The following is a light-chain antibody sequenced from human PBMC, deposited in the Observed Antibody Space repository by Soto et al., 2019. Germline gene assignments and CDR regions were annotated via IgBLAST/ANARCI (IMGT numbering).Light chain of an antibody. V-gene: IGKV3-11*01. J-gene: IGKJ1*01. CDR2: DAS. Sequence: LTQSPSTLSLSHGVGAALSCWGSQTVSSYLAWYQQKPGQAPRLLICDASKRATGIPARFSGSGSGTDFTLTISSLEPEDFAVYYCQQRNSCPPWTFGQGTKV. CDR3: QQRNSCPPWT. CDR1: QTVSSY.